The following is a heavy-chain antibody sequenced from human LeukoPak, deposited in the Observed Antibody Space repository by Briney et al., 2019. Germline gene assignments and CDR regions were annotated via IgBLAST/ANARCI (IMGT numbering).Heavy chain of an antibody. V-gene: IGHV3-48*01. J-gene: IGHJ6*03. CDR2: ISSSSSTI. CDR3: ARGAPLGYCSSTSCSDYYYYMDV. Sequence: PGGSLRLSCAASGFTFSSYSMNWVRQAPGKGLEWVSYISSSSSTIYYADSVKGRFTISRDNAKNSLYLQMNSLRAEDTAVYYCARGAPLGYCSSTSCSDYYYYMDVWGKGTTVTVSS. CDR1: GFTFSSYS. D-gene: IGHD2-2*01.